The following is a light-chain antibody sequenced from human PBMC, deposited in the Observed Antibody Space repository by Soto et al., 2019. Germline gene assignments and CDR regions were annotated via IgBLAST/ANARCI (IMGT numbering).Light chain of an antibody. CDR1: SGSIASNY. J-gene: IGLJ6*01. V-gene: IGLV6-57*03. CDR3: QSYDSSILNV. CDR2: EDN. Sequence: NFMLTQPHSVSESPGKTVTISCTRSSGSIASNYVQGYQQRPGSAPTTVIYEDNQRPSGVPDRFSGSIDSSSNSASLTISGLKTEDEADYYCQSYDSSILNVFGSGTQLTVL.